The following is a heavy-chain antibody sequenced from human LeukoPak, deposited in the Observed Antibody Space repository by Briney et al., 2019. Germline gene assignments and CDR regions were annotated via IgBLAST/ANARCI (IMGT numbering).Heavy chain of an antibody. Sequence: SETLSLTCAVYGGSFSGYYWSWIRQPPGKGLEWIGEINHSGSTNYNPSLKSRVTISVDTSNNQFSLKLSSVTAADTAVYYCARGRPPSGYNYGRRRYFDYWGQGTLVTVSS. V-gene: IGHV4-34*01. J-gene: IGHJ4*02. CDR2: INHSGST. CDR3: ARGRPPSGYNYGRRRYFDY. CDR1: GGSFSGYY. D-gene: IGHD5-18*01.